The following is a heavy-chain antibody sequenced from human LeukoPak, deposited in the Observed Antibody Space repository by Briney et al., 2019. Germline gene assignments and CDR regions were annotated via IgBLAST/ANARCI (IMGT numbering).Heavy chain of an antibody. CDR1: GYTFTSYD. Sequence: ASVTVSCKASGYTFTSYDINWVRQAAGQGLEWMGWMNPNSGNTGYAQKFQGRVTMTRNTSISTAYMELSSLRSEDTAVYYCARVRESSSSSDFDYWGQGTLVTVSS. CDR3: ARVRESSSSSDFDY. V-gene: IGHV1-8*01. D-gene: IGHD6-6*01. J-gene: IGHJ4*02. CDR2: MNPNSGNT.